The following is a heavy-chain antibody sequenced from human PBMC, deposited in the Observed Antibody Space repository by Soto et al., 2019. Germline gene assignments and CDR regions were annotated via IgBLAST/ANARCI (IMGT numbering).Heavy chain of an antibody. Sequence: PGGSLRFSCAASGFTFSSYAMSWVRQAPGKGLEWVSAISGSGGSTYYADSVKGRFTISRDNSRNTLYLQMNSLRAEDTAVYYCATQKGPQDYGDYLDYYYGMDVWGQGTTVTVSS. J-gene: IGHJ6*02. CDR2: ISGSGGST. CDR1: GFTFSSYA. CDR3: ATQKGPQDYGDYLDYYYGMDV. V-gene: IGHV3-23*01. D-gene: IGHD4-17*01.